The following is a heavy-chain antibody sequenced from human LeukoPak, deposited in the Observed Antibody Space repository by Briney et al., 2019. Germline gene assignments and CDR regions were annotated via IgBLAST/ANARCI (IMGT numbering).Heavy chain of an antibody. CDR3: ARGGYCSGGSCDFHFTP. J-gene: IGHJ4*02. CDR2: IYYSGST. D-gene: IGHD2-15*01. Sequence: PSETLSLTCTVSGGSISSYYWSWIRQPPGKGLEWIGYIYYSGSTNYNPSLKSRVTISVDTSKNQFSLKLSSVTAADAAVYYCARGGYCSGGSCDFHFTPWGQGTLVTVSS. V-gene: IGHV4-59*01. CDR1: GGSISSYY.